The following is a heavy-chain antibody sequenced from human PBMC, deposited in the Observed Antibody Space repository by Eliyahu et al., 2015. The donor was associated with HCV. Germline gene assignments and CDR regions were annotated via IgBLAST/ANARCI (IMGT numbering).Heavy chain of an antibody. Sequence: QVQLQESGPGLVKPSETLSLTCSVSGGSISNSDWNWIRQPPGKGTGGDWGGDGVLQCPVSFAYNPSLKNRVTMSLDASKNFFSLKLRSVTATDTAVYYCARERAEGSGLAFDIWGQGMMVTVSS. V-gene: IGHV4-4*07. CDR2: DGVLQCPVSF. CDR1: GGSISNSD. CDR3: ARERAEGSGLAFDI. J-gene: IGHJ3*02. D-gene: IGHD3-10*01.